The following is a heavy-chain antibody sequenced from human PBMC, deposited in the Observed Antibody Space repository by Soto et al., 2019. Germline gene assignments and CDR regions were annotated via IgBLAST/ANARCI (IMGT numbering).Heavy chain of an antibody. V-gene: IGHV3-23*01. CDR2: ISGSGGST. CDR3: AKVIAARYGMDV. CDR1: GFAFSSYA. D-gene: IGHD6-13*01. Sequence: PGGSLRLSCAASGFAFSSYAMSWVRQAPGKGLEWVSAISGSGGSTYYADSVKGRFTISRDNSKNTLCLQMNSLRAEDTAVYYCAKVIAARYGMDVWGQGTTVTVSS. J-gene: IGHJ6*02.